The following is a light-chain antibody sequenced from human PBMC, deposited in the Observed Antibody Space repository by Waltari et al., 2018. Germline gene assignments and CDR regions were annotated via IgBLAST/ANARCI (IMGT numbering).Light chain of an antibody. Sequence: QSTLTQPASVSGSPGQSITISCTGTSSDIGASNYVSWYQQHPDKAPKLMISDVTYRPAGVSHRFSGSKSANTASLTISGLQPEDEAYYYCASYTTITTLGDVIFGGGTKLTVL. J-gene: IGLJ2*01. CDR2: DVT. CDR1: SSDIGASNY. CDR3: ASYTTITTLGDVI. V-gene: IGLV2-14*03.